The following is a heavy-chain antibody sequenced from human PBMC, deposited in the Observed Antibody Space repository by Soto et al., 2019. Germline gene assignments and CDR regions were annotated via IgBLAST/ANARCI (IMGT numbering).Heavy chain of an antibody. CDR2: IYYSENT. CDR1: GGSISSSSNR. D-gene: IGHD4-17*01. Sequence: LETLSLTCTVSGGSISSSSNRWGWIRQPPGKGLEWIGNIYYSENTYYNPSLKSRVTISVDTSKNQFSLRLTSVTAADTAVYYCATHPPYGPLDHWGQGTLVTVSS. V-gene: IGHV4-39*01. CDR3: ATHPPYGPLDH. J-gene: IGHJ4*02.